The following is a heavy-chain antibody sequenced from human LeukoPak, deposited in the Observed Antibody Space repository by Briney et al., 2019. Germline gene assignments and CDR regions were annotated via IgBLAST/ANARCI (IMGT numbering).Heavy chain of an antibody. D-gene: IGHD2-21*01. J-gene: IGHJ5*02. CDR2: INPSGGST. Sequence: ASVKVSCKASGYTFTSSYTHWVRQAPGQGLEWMGIINPSGGSTSYAQKFQGRVTMTRDMSASTVYMELSSLRSEDTAVYYCATSPYSGGRGSLNWFDPWGQGTLVTVSS. V-gene: IGHV1-46*01. CDR3: ATSPYSGGRGSLNWFDP. CDR1: GYTFTSSY.